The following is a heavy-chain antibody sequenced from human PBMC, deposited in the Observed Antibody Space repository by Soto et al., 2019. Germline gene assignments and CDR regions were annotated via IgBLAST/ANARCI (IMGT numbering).Heavy chain of an antibody. CDR1: GGSISSYY. CDR2: IYYSGST. CDR3: ARDLMYSSSSRQPLAFWFDP. V-gene: IGHV4-59*01. D-gene: IGHD6-6*01. Sequence: SQTLSLTCTVSGGSISSYYWSWIRQPPGKGLEWIGYIYYSGSTNYNPSLKSRVTISVDTSKNQFSLKLSSVTAADTAVYYCARDLMYSSSSRQPLAFWFDPWGQGTLVTVSS. J-gene: IGHJ5*02.